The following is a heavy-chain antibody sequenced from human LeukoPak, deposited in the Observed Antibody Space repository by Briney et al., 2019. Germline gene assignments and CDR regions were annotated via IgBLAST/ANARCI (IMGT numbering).Heavy chain of an antibody. D-gene: IGHD3-3*01. Sequence: EASVKVSCTASGYTFTGYYMHWVRQAPGQGLEWMGWINPNSGGTNYAQKFQGRVTMTRDTSISTAYMELSRLRSDDTAVYYCARDRLMDEWFHYPYYFDYWGQGTLVTVSS. CDR1: GYTFTGYY. CDR2: INPNSGGT. J-gene: IGHJ4*02. V-gene: IGHV1-2*02. CDR3: ARDRLMDEWFHYPYYFDY.